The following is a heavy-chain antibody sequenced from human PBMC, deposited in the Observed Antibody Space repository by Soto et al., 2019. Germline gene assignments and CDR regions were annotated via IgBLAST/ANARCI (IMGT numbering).Heavy chain of an antibody. Sequence: GGSLRLSCAASGFTFSSYAMSWVRQAPGKGLEWVSAISGSGGSTYYADSVKGRFTISRDNSKNTLYLQMNSLKAEDTAVYYCAKDSWSGGNYYFDYWGQGTLVTVSS. CDR1: GFTFSSYA. CDR3: AKDSWSGGNYYFDY. V-gene: IGHV3-23*01. CDR2: ISGSGGST. D-gene: IGHD2-15*01. J-gene: IGHJ4*02.